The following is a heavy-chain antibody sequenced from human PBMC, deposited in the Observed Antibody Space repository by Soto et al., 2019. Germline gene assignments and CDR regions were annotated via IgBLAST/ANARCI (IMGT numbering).Heavy chain of an antibody. V-gene: IGHV3-74*01. CDR1: GFTFSSYW. J-gene: IGHJ4*02. Sequence: PGGSLRLSCAASGFTFSSYWIHWVRQAPGKGLVWVSRINSDGSSISYADLVEGRFTISRDNAKNTLYLQMNSLRVEDTAVYYCTREFKSNYNVLTGYLFDYWGQGTLDIVSS. D-gene: IGHD3-9*01. CDR2: INSDGSSI. CDR3: TREFKSNYNVLTGYLFDY.